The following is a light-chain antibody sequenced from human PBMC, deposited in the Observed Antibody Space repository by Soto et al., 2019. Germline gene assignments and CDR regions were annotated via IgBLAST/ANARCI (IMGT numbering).Light chain of an antibody. V-gene: IGKV3-11*01. J-gene: IGKJ3*01. CDR3: QQRSRWPST. CDR1: QNVASY. Sequence: EIVLTQSPATLSLSPGESATLSCRASQNVASYLAWFQQKPGQPPRLLVYDVSTRATGIPARFSGSGSETDFTLTISSLDPEDFAFYYCQQRSRWPSTFGPGTKVDIK. CDR2: DVS.